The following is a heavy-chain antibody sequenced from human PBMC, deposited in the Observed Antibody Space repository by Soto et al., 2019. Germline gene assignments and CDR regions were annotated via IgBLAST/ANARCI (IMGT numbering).Heavy chain of an antibody. CDR2: IYYSGST. D-gene: IGHD6-19*01. V-gene: IGHV4-59*01. CDR3: ARDRSYNSGWYYFDY. J-gene: IGHJ4*02. Sequence: SETLSLTCTVSGGSISSYYWSWIRQPPGKGLEWIGYIYYSGSTNYNPSLKSRVTISVDTSKNQFSLKLSSVTAADTAVYYCARDRSYNSGWYYFDYWGQGTLVTVSS. CDR1: GGSISSYY.